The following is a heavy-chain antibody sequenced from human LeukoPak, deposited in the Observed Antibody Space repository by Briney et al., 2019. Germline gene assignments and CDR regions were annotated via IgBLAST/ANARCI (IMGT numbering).Heavy chain of an antibody. D-gene: IGHD3-9*01. J-gene: IGHJ4*02. CDR1: GGSISSGGYY. V-gene: IGHV4-30-2*01. CDR3: AARPSSRTYYDILTGYYVSDY. Sequence: PSQTLSLTCTVSGGSISSGGYYWSWIRQPPGKGLEWIGYIYHSGSTYYNPSLKSRVTISVDTSKNQFSLKLSSVTAADTAVYYCAARPSSRTYYDILTGYYVSDYWGQETLVTVSS. CDR2: IYHSGST.